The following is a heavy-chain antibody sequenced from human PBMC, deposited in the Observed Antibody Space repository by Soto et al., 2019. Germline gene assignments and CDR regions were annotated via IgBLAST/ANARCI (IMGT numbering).Heavy chain of an antibody. CDR1: GGSISTYY. V-gene: IGHV4-59*01. J-gene: IGHJ4*02. CDR2: MYYHGRT. D-gene: IGHD3-3*01. Sequence: QVQLQESGPGLVKPSETLSLTCTVSGGSISTYYWSWIRQPPGKGLEWIGYMYYHGRTNYNPSLESRVPISLDTSKSQFSLKLSSVSAADTAVYSCARDGSGYDFWSGPYFFDYWGPGTLVTVSS. CDR3: ARDGSGYDFWSGPYFFDY.